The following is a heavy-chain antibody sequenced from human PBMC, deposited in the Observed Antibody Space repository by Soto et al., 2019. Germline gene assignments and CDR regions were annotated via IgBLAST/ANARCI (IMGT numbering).Heavy chain of an antibody. Sequence: GGSLRLSCAASGFTFSSYGMHWVRQAPGKGLEWVAVISYDGSNKYYADSVKGRFTISRDNSKNTLYLQMNSLRAEDTAVYYCAKVTCSGGSCYSPFYYYGMDVWGQGTTVTVSS. D-gene: IGHD2-15*01. CDR2: ISYDGSNK. CDR1: GFTFSSYG. V-gene: IGHV3-30*18. CDR3: AKVTCSGGSCYSPFYYYGMDV. J-gene: IGHJ6*02.